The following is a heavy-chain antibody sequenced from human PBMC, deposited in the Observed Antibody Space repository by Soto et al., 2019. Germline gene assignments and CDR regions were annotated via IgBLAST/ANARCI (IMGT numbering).Heavy chain of an antibody. V-gene: IGHV1-3*01. J-gene: IGHJ6*02. CDR1: GYTLTSYA. Sequence: ASVKVSCKASGYTLTSYAMHWVRQAPGQRLEWMGWINAGNGNTKYSQKFQGRVTITRDTSASTAYMELSSLRSEDTAVYYCARHPLRIAADGVYYYYGMDVWGQGTKVTVSS. D-gene: IGHD6-13*01. CDR2: INAGNGNT. CDR3: ARHPLRIAADGVYYYYGMDV.